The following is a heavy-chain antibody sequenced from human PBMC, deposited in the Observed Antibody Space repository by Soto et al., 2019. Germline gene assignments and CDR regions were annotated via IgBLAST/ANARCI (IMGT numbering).Heavy chain of an antibody. CDR3: ARVVPGAEAWFGP. Sequence: GASVKVSCKTSGYTFSNYGITWVRQAPGQPLEWLGWISLYSDGTNYAQKFQGKVSMTTDTSTTTAYMELRSLRSDDTAVYYCARVVPGAEAWFGPWGQGTLVTVSS. CDR1: GYTFSNYG. J-gene: IGHJ5*02. D-gene: IGHD2-2*01. CDR2: ISLYSDGT. V-gene: IGHV1-18*01.